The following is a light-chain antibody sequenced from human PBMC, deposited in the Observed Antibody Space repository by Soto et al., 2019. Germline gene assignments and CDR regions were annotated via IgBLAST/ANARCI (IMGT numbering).Light chain of an antibody. CDR1: QGISRW. J-gene: IGKJ1*01. Sequence: DIQMTQSPFSVSASVGDRVTITCRASQGISRWLAWYQQKPGKAPKVLIYDASSLESGVPSRFSGSGSGTEFTLTITSLQPDDSTTYYCQQYSTYWTFGLGTKVDIK. CDR2: DAS. V-gene: IGKV1-5*01. CDR3: QQYSTYWT.